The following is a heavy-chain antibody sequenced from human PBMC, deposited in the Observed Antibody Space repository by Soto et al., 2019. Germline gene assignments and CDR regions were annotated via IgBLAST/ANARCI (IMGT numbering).Heavy chain of an antibody. CDR1: GLTFSSYA. CDR2: IGGSTSST. Sequence: EVQLLESGGGSVRPGGSLRLSCAASGLTFSSYAMTWVRQAPGKGLEWVSAIGGSTSSTYYADSVKGRFTISRDNSKNALCLQMNSLRAEDTAVYYCAKDLYGDYGATGEDWGQGTLVTVSS. D-gene: IGHD4-17*01. CDR3: AKDLYGDYGATGED. J-gene: IGHJ4*02. V-gene: IGHV3-23*01.